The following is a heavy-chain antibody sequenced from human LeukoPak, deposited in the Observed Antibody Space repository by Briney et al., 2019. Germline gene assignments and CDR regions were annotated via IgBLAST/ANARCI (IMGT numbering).Heavy chain of an antibody. CDR2: ISGSGDST. CDR1: GFTFSSYA. D-gene: IGHD6-19*01. V-gene: IGHV3-23*01. CDR3: ARDRGDSSGWPIIDY. J-gene: IGHJ4*02. Sequence: AGGSLRLSCAASGFTFSSYAMSWVRQAPGKGLEWVSAISGSGDSTYYADSVKGRFTISRDNSKNTLYLQMNSLRAEDTAVYYCARDRGDSSGWPIIDYWGQGTLVTVSS.